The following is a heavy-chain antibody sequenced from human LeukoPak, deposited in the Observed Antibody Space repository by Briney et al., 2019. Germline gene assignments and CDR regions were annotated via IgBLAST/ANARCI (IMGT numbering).Heavy chain of an antibody. D-gene: IGHD1-7*01. CDR1: GFTFSSYA. CDR2: ISGSGGST. CDR3: AKLPLELLFFDY. Sequence: GGSLRLPCAASGFTFSSYAMSWVRQAPGKGLEWVSAISGSGGSTYYADSVKGRFTISRDNSKNTLYLQMNSLRAEDTAAYYCAKLPLELLFFDYWGQGTLVTVSS. V-gene: IGHV3-23*01. J-gene: IGHJ4*02.